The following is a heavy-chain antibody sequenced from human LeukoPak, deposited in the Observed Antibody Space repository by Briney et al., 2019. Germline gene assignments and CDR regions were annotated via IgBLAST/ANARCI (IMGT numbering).Heavy chain of an antibody. CDR2: ISGSGGST. CDR3: AKVGCSSTSCYANWFDP. Sequence: PGGSLRLSCAASGFTFSSYAMSWVRQAPGKGLEWVSAISGSGGSTYYADSVKGRFTISRDNSKNTLYLQMNSLRAEDTAVYYCAKVGCSSTSCYANWFDPWGQGTLVTVSS. D-gene: IGHD2-2*01. J-gene: IGHJ5*02. V-gene: IGHV3-23*01. CDR1: GFTFSSYA.